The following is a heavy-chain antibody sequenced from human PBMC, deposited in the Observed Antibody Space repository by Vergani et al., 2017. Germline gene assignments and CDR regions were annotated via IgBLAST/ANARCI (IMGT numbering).Heavy chain of an antibody. D-gene: IGHD6-13*01. Sequence: QVQLQQWGAGLLKPSETLSLTCAVYGGSFSGYYWSWIRQPPGRGLEWIGEINHSGSTNYNPSFKSRFTITVDTSKNQFSLKLSTVTAADTAVYYCARGDSSSWYGYWGQGTLVTVSS. CDR1: GGSFSGYY. CDR3: ARGDSSSWYGY. CDR2: INHSGST. V-gene: IGHV4-34*01. J-gene: IGHJ4*02.